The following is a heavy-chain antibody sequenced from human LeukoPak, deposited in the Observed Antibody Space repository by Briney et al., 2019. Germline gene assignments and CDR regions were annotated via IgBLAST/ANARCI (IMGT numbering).Heavy chain of an antibody. J-gene: IGHJ4*02. CDR1: GYTFTTYG. Sequence: GASVKVSCKTSGYTFTTYGITWVRQAPGQGLEWMGWINTYNGNTNPAQNFQDRVTMTIDTFTYTAYMEPRSLRSDDAAVYFCARDYDNTGSPDFWGQGTLVTVSS. D-gene: IGHD3-22*01. CDR3: ARDYDNTGSPDF. V-gene: IGHV1-18*01. CDR2: INTYNGNT.